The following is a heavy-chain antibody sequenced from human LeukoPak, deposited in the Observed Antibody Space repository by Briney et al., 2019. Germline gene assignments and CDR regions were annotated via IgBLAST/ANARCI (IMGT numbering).Heavy chain of an antibody. CDR3: AKDLGIAARPFDY. V-gene: IGHV3-23*01. Sequence: GGPLRLSCAASGFTLSSYAMSWLRQAPGEGLEWVSAISGSGGSTYYADSVKGRFTISRDNSKNTLYLQMNSLRAEDTAVYYCAKDLGIAARPFDYWGQGTLVTVSS. D-gene: IGHD6-6*01. CDR2: ISGSGGST. CDR1: GFTLSSYA. J-gene: IGHJ4*02.